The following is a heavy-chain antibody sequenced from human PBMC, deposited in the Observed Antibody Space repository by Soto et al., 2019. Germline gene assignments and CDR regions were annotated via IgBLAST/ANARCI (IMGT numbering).Heavy chain of an antibody. Sequence: VQLVESGGGVVQPGRSLRLSCAASGFTFSDYAMHWVRQAPGKGLEWVAVVSHDGRNTHYPDSVKGRFTISRDSSKKTVSLEMTSLSTEDTAVYYGAKGGRQWLVTSDFNYWGQGALVTVSS. CDR1: GFTFSDYA. CDR2: VSHDGRNT. D-gene: IGHD6-19*01. J-gene: IGHJ4*02. V-gene: IGHV3-30*18. CDR3: AKGGRQWLVTSDFNY.